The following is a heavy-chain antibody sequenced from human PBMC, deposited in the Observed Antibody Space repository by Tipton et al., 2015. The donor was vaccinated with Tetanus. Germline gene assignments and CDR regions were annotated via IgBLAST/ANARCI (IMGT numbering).Heavy chain of an antibody. D-gene: IGHD6-19*01. CDR2: VHYSGST. CDR1: GGSISSYY. CDR3: ARIGWLQQNKPAFDI. J-gene: IGHJ3*02. V-gene: IGHV4-59*01. Sequence: TLSLTCTVSGGSISSYYWTWIRQPPGRGLEWIGYVHYSGSTNYSPSPRSRVTLSVDTSKNQFSLKLSSVTAADTAVYYCARIGWLQQNKPAFDIWGQGTVVTVSS.